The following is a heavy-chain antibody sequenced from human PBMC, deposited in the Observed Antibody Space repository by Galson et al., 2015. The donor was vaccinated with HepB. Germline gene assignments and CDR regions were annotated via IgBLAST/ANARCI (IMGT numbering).Heavy chain of an antibody. CDR3: AKGNSGWHWFFDL. CDR1: GFTFDNYG. V-gene: IGHV3-23*01. D-gene: IGHD6-19*01. CDR2: ISGSGGGT. J-gene: IGHJ2*01. Sequence: SLRLSCAASGFTFDNYGMIWVHQTPEKGLEWISSISGSGGGTYYIDSVKGRFTISRDNSKKTLYSRLNSLMAEDTAVYYCAKGNSGWHWFFDLWGRGTLVTVSS.